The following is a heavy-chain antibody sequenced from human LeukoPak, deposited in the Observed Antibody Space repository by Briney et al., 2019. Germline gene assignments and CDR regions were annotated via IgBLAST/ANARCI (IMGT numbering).Heavy chain of an antibody. J-gene: IGHJ4*02. Sequence: GGSLRLSCAASGITLSSYGMHWVRQAPGKGLEWVAFIRYDGSNKYYTESVKGRFTISRDNAKNSLYLQMNSLRAEDTAVYYCARDQRSNGYHQFDYWGQGTLVTVSS. D-gene: IGHD3-22*01. CDR2: IRYDGSNK. CDR3: ARDQRSNGYHQFDY. CDR1: GITLSSYG. V-gene: IGHV3-30*02.